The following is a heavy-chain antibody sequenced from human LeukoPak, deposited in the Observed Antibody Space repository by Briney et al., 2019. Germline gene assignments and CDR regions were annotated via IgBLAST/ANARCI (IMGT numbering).Heavy chain of an antibody. CDR3: ARDVTAAFDY. CDR2: IYYSGST. V-gene: IGHV4-39*07. Sequence: SETLSLTCTVSGGSISSSTYYWGWIRQPPGKGLEWIGSIYYSGSTYYNPSLKSRVTISVDTSKNQFSLKLSSVTAADTAVYYCARDVTAAFDYWGQGTLVTVSS. CDR1: GGSISSSTYY. J-gene: IGHJ4*02. D-gene: IGHD6-13*01.